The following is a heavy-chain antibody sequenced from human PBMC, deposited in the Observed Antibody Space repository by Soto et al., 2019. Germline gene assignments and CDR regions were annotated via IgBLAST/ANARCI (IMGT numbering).Heavy chain of an antibody. CDR1: GGTFSSYT. Sequence: QVQLVQSGAEVKKPGSSVKVSCKASGGTFSSYTISWVRQAPGQGLEWMGRIIPILGIANYAQKFQGRVTITADKSTSTAYVELSSLGSEDTAVYYCARARAGVVPAAMDYWGQGTLVTVSS. CDR2: IIPILGIA. V-gene: IGHV1-69*02. J-gene: IGHJ4*02. D-gene: IGHD2-2*01. CDR3: ARARAGVVPAAMDY.